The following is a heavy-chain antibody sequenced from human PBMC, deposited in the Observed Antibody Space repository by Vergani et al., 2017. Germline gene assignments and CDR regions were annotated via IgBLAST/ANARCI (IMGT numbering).Heavy chain of an antibody. Sequence: QVQLQQWGAGLLKPSETLSLTCAVYGGSFSGYYWSWIRQPPGKGLDWIGEINHSGSTNYNPSLKSRVTISVDTSQNQFSLKLSSVTAADTAVYYCARGFLGFDFWSGPTLWYFDYWGQGTLVTVSS. V-gene: IGHV4-34*01. CDR3: ARGFLGFDFWSGPTLWYFDY. J-gene: IGHJ4*02. D-gene: IGHD3-3*01. CDR2: INHSGST. CDR1: GGSFSGYY.